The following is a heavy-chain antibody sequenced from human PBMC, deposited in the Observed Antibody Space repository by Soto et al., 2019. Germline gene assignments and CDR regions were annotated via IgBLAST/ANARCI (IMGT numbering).Heavy chain of an antibody. J-gene: IGHJ5*02. CDR3: ARGEYSGYDPNWFDP. Sequence: GGSLRLSCAASGFTFSSYSMNWVRQAPGKGLEWVSSISSSSSYIYYADSVKGRFTISRDNAKNSLYLQMNSLRAEDTAVYYCARGEYSGYDPNWFDPWGQGTLVTVSS. V-gene: IGHV3-21*01. D-gene: IGHD5-12*01. CDR2: ISSSSSYI. CDR1: GFTFSSYS.